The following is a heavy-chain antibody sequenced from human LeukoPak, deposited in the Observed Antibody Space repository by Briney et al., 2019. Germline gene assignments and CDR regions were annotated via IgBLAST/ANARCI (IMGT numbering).Heavy chain of an antibody. CDR2: INPSGGST. Sequence: ASVKVSCKASGYTFTSYYMHWVRQAPGQGLEWMGIINPSGGSTSYAQKFQGRVTMTRDTSTSTVYMELSSLRSEDTAVYYCARSAFMVGATSRYGMDVWGQGTTVTVSS. CDR1: GYTFTSYY. D-gene: IGHD1-26*01. V-gene: IGHV1-46*01. CDR3: ARSAFMVGATSRYGMDV. J-gene: IGHJ6*02.